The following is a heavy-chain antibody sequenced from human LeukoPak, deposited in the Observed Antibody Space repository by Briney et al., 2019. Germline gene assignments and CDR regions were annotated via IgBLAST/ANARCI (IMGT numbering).Heavy chain of an antibody. V-gene: IGHV4-4*09. D-gene: IGHD6-6*01. CDR2: IYTSGTT. CDR3: ARLTYSNSSPFDY. CDR1: GGSISSYY. J-gene: IGHJ4*02. Sequence: SETLSLTCTVSGGSISSYYWSWIRQPLGKGLEWIGYIYTSGTTNYNPSLKSRVTISVDMSQNQFSLKLSSVTAADTAVYYCARLTYSNSSPFDYWGQGTLVTVSS.